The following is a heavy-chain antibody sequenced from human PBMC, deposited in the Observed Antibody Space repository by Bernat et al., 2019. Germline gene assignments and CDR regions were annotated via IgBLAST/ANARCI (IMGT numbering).Heavy chain of an antibody. CDR2: IIPILGIA. D-gene: IGHD6-19*01. Sequence: QVQLVQSGAEVKKPGSSVKVSCKASGGTFSSYTISWVRQAPGQGLEWMGRIIPILGIANYAQKFQGRVTITADKSTSTAYMELSSLRSEDTAVYYCARGLFIPRIAVGTFDYWGQGTLVTVSS. CDR3: ARGLFIPRIAVGTFDY. V-gene: IGHV1-69*02. J-gene: IGHJ4*02. CDR1: GGTFSSYT.